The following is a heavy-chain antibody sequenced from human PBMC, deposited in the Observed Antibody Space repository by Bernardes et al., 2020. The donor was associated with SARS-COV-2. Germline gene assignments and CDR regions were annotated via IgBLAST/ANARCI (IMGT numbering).Heavy chain of an antibody. Sequence: ASVKVSCKISGYSLTEFSMHWVRQAPGKGLEWLGGFDPDHRKTIYAQKFQGRVTMTEDTSTDTAYMELRSLRSEDTAVYYCATEDPPGAVFGVVIYALHIWGQGTLVTVSS. D-gene: IGHD3-3*01. CDR3: ATEDPPGAVFGVVIYALHI. V-gene: IGHV1-24*01. CDR1: GYSLTEFS. CDR2: FDPDHRKT. J-gene: IGHJ4*02.